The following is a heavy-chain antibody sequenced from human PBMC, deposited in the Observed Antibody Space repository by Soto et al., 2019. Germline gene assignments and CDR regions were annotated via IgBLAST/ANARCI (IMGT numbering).Heavy chain of an antibody. Sequence: QMQLVQSGPEVKKPGTSVKVSCKASGFTFSSSAMPWVRQARGQGLEWIGWIVVGSGDRNYAQKFQGRVTLTRDMSTNTAYMELSSLGSDDTAVYYCAADATSQNVDWVSEGAFDIWGQGTMVTVSS. CDR2: IVVGSGDR. V-gene: IGHV1-58*02. CDR3: AADATSQNVDWVSEGAFDI. J-gene: IGHJ3*02. CDR1: GFTFSSSA. D-gene: IGHD3-9*01.